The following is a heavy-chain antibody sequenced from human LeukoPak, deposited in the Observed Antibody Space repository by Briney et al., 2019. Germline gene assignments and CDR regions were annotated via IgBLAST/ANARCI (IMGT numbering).Heavy chain of an antibody. V-gene: IGHV3-21*01. CDR3: ARDFAVYSSSFWDY. Sequence: GGSLRLSCAASGFTFSSYSMNWVRQAPGKGLEWVSSISSSSSYIYYADSVKGRFTISRDNAKNSLYLQMNSLRAEDTAVYYCARDFAVYSSSFWDYWGQGTLVTVSS. CDR2: ISSSSSYI. CDR1: GFTFSSYS. D-gene: IGHD6-6*01. J-gene: IGHJ4*02.